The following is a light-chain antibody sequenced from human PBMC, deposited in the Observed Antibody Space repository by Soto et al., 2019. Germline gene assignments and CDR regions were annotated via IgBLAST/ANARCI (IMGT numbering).Light chain of an antibody. V-gene: IGKV3-15*01. J-gene: IGKJ4*01. CDR3: QQYNDWPPLT. CDR2: GAS. CDR1: DSVSSS. Sequence: EIVMTQSPATLSVSPGERATLSCRASDSVSSSLAWYQQKPGQAPRLLIYGASTRATGIPTRFTGSGSGTEFTLTISSLQSEDFAIYYCQQYNDWPPLTFGGGTKVEI.